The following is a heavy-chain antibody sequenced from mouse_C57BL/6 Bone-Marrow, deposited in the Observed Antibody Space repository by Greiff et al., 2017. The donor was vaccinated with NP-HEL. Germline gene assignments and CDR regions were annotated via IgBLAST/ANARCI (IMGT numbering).Heavy chain of an antibody. CDR3: TTRGVRRYAMDY. CDR2: IYPGGGYT. J-gene: IGHJ4*01. V-gene: IGHV1-63*01. Sequence: VQLQQSGAELVRPGTSVKMSCKASGYTFTNYWIGWAKQRPGHGLEWIGDIYPGGGYTNYNEKFKGKATLTADKSSSTAYMQFSSMTYEDSAIYYCTTRGVRRYAMDYWGQGTSVTVSS. D-gene: IGHD5-1*01. CDR1: GYTFTNYW.